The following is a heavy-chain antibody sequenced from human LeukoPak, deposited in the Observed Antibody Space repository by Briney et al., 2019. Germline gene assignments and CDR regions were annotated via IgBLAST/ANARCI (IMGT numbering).Heavy chain of an antibody. CDR2: INPNSGGT. CDR3: ARGAAAPYYSYMDV. V-gene: IGHV1-2*02. Sequence: ASVKVSCKASGYTFTGYYMHWVRQAPGQGREWRGWINPNSGGTNYAQKFQGRVTMTRDTSISTAYMELSRLRSDDTAVYYCARGAAAPYYSYMDVWGKGPTVTVSS. D-gene: IGHD6-13*01. J-gene: IGHJ6*03. CDR1: GYTFTGYY.